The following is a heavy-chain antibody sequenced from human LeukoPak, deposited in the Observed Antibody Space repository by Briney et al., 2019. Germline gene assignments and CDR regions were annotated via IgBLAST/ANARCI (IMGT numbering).Heavy chain of an antibody. CDR1: GFTFSKNR. CDR2: IQGDGSNT. CDR3: SRGTSAGGPISPFDF. V-gene: IGHV3-74*01. Sequence: GGSLRLSCVASGFTFSKNRMHWVRQAPGKGLVWVSRIQGDGSNTNYADSVKGRFSISRDNAKNTVYLQMTSLWAEDTGIYYCSRGTSAGGPISPFDFWGQGTVVTVSS. J-gene: IGHJ4*02. D-gene: IGHD6-13*01.